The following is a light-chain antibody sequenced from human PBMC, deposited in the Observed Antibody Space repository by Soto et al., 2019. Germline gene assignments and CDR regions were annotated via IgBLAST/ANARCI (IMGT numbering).Light chain of an antibody. V-gene: IGLV2-23*01. CDR2: EGS. CDR3: CSYAGSRV. Sequence: QSALTQPASVSGSPGQSITISCTGTSSDVGSYNLVSWYQQHPGKAPKLMIYEGSKRPSGVSNRFSGSKSGNTASLTISGLQAEDEAHYYCCSYAGSRVFGTGTKLTVL. J-gene: IGLJ1*01. CDR1: SSDVGSYNL.